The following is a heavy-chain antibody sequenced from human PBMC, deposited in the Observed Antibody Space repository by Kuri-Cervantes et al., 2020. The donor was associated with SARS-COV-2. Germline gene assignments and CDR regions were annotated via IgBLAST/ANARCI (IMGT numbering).Heavy chain of an antibody. CDR3: ARAGHPFRGPGAFDI. D-gene: IGHD3-16*01. J-gene: IGHJ3*02. V-gene: IGHV4-59*08. CDR2: IYYSGST. CDR1: GGSISSYY. Sequence: SETLSLTCTVSGGSISSYYWSWIRQPPGKGLEWIGYIYYSGSTNYNPSLKSRVTISVDTSKNQFSLKLSSVTAADTAVYYRARAGHPFRGPGAFDIWGQGTMVTVSS.